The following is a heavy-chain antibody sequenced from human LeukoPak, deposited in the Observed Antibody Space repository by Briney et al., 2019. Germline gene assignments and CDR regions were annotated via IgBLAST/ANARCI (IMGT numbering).Heavy chain of an antibody. Sequence: GGSLRLSGAASGFTFSSYAMSWVRQAPGKGLDWFSAIGGSGGSTYYADSVKGRFTISRDNSKNTLYLQMNSLRSEDTAVYYCARAPPVIALYYYYYYMDVWGKGTTVTVSS. CDR2: IGGSGGST. CDR1: GFTFSSYA. D-gene: IGHD2-21*01. V-gene: IGHV3-23*01. J-gene: IGHJ6*03. CDR3: ARAPPVIALYYYYYYMDV.